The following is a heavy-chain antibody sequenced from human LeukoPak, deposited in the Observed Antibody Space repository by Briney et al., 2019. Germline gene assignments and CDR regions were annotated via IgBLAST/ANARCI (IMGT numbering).Heavy chain of an antibody. CDR3: ARFREHLRRMRGHVEYYFDY. V-gene: IGHV4-39*01. CDR1: GGSISSSSYY. J-gene: IGHJ4*02. Sequence: SETLSLTCTVSGGSISSSSYYWGWIRQPPGKGLEWIGSIYYSGSTFYTPSLKSRVTISVATSKNQFSLKLSSVTAADTAVYYCARFREHLRRMRGHVEYYFDYWGQGTLVTVSS. CDR2: IYYSGST. D-gene: IGHD1-1*01.